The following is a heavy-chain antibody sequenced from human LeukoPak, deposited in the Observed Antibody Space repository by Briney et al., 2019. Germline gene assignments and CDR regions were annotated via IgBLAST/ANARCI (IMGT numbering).Heavy chain of an antibody. D-gene: IGHD3-10*01. CDR2: IKSKASGGTT. Sequence: PGGSLRLSCAASGFTLTDAWMSWVRQAPGKGLEWVGRIKSKASGGTTDYAAPVKGRFTISREGSKNTLYLQMNSLKTEDAAVYYCNADPPGGSPTIDYWGQGILVTVSS. V-gene: IGHV3-15*01. CDR3: NADPPGGSPTIDY. J-gene: IGHJ4*02. CDR1: GFTLTDAW.